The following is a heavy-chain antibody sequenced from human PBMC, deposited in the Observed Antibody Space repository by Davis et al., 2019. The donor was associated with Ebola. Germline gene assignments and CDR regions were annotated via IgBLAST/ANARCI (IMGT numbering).Heavy chain of an antibody. CDR1: GFTFSSYS. V-gene: IGHV3-21*04. J-gene: IGHJ4*02. CDR2: ISSSGTVT. CDR3: TKGDRDYSSSPFDY. D-gene: IGHD3-22*01. Sequence: GESLKISCAASGFTFSSYSMNWVRQPPGKGPEWISSISSSGTVTYYADSVKGRFTISRDSSKNTLDLQMNSLRAEDTALYSCTKGDRDYSSSPFDYWGQGTLVTVSS.